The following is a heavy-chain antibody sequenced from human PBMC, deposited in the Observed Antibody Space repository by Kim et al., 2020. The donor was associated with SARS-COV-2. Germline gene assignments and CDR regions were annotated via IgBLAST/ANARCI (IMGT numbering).Heavy chain of an antibody. Sequence: GGSLRLSCAASGFTVSSNYMSWVRQAPGKGLEWVSVIYSGGSTYYADSVKGRFTISRDNSKNTLYLQMNSLRAEDTAVYYCARGLVDDYVWGSYRPVAFDIWGQGTMVTVSS. V-gene: IGHV3-53*01. CDR2: IYSGGST. CDR3: ARGLVDDYVWGSYRPVAFDI. J-gene: IGHJ3*02. D-gene: IGHD3-16*02. CDR1: GFTVSSNY.